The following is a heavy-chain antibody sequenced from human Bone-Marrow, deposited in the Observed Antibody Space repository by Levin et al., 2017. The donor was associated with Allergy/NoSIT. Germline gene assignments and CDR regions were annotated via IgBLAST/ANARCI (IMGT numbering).Heavy chain of an antibody. CDR2: MYHSGST. V-gene: IGHV4-34*01. D-gene: IGHD6-13*01. Sequence: SETLSLTCAVFGGSFSGYYWSWIRQPPGKGLEWIGEMYHSGSTNYNPSLKSRVTISVDTSKNQFSLHLSSVTAADTAVYYCARGLKGYSSSWFLSYWGQGTLVTVSS. CDR3: ARGLKGYSSSWFLSY. CDR1: GGSFSGYY. J-gene: IGHJ4*02.